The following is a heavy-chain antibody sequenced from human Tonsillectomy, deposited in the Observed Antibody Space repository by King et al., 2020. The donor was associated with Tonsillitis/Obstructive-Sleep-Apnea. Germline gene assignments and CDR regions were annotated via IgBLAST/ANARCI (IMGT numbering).Heavy chain of an antibody. D-gene: IGHD1-14*01. CDR3: AGRKRGSLYYMDG. J-gene: IGHJ6*03. Sequence: QLQESGPGLVKPSETLSLTCTVSGGSIISYYWSWVRQAPGKGLEWMWYIYYSGSTNYKPSLKSRVTITVDTSKNQFSLNLSSVTAADTAMYSCAGRKRGSLYYMDGWGQGTPVTVSS. CDR1: GGSIISYY. V-gene: IGHV4-59*01. CDR2: IYYSGST.